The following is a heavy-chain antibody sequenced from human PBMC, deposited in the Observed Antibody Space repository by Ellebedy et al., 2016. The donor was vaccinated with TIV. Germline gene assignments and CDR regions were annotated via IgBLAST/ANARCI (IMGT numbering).Heavy chain of an antibody. CDR1: GYTFTDYS. CDR2: INPNSGGT. V-gene: IGHV1-2*04. J-gene: IGHJ6*02. D-gene: IGHD1-26*01. CDR3: ARTYSGNYGLGYYGMDV. Sequence: AASVKVSCKASGYTFTDYSMHWVRPAPGQGLEGVGWINPNSGGTNYAQKFQGWVTLTRDTSISTAYMELSRLKSDDTAIYYCARTYSGNYGLGYYGMDVWGQGTTVTVSS.